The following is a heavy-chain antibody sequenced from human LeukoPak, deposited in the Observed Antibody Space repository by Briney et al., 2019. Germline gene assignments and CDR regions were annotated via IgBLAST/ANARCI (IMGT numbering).Heavy chain of an antibody. V-gene: IGHV3-30*03. J-gene: IGHJ5*02. CDR3: ARDNSVGDNAWWFDP. D-gene: IGHD1-26*01. Sequence: GRSLRLSCAASGLTFSSYGMHWVRQAPGKGLEWVAYIRYDGDNKYYTDSVKGRFTISRDNSKNMLNLQMNSLRAEDTAIYYCARDNSVGDNAWWFDPWGQGTLVTVSS. CDR1: GLTFSSYG. CDR2: IRYDGDNK.